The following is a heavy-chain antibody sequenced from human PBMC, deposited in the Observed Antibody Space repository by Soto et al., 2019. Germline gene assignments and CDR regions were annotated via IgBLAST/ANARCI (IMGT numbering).Heavy chain of an antibody. Sequence: QVQLVQSGAEVKKPGASVKVSCKASGYTFTSYAMHWVRQAPGQRLEWMGWINAGNGNTKYSQKFQGRVTITRDTSASTAYMELSSLRSEDTAVYYCARVYSRSVYYFDYWGQGTLVTVSS. CDR2: INAGNGNT. CDR1: GYTFTSYA. CDR3: ARVYSRSVYYFDY. V-gene: IGHV1-3*01. D-gene: IGHD6-6*01. J-gene: IGHJ4*02.